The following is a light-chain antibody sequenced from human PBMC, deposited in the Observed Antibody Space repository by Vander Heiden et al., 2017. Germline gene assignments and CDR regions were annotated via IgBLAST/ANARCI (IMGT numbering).Light chain of an antibody. CDR3: GTWDGTLSGKV. Sequence: QSVLTQPPSVSAAPGQKVTISCSGSSSNIGNHRVSWYQQLPGTAPKLLIYDNNKRPSGIPDRFSGSKSGTSATLGITGLQTGDEADYYCGTWDGTLSGKVFGGGTKLTVL. J-gene: IGLJ2*01. CDR2: DNN. V-gene: IGLV1-51*01. CDR1: SSNIGNHR.